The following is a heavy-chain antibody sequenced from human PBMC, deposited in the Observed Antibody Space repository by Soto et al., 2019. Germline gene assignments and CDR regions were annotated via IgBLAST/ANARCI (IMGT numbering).Heavy chain of an antibody. J-gene: IGHJ5*02. D-gene: IGHD4-17*01. CDR1: GGSISSSSYY. Sequence: QLQLQESGPGLVKPSETLSLTCTVSGGSISSSSYYWGWIRQPPGKGLEWIGSIYYSGSTYYNPSLKSRVTISVDTSKNQFSLKLSSVTAADTAVYYCARRTVTTGGWFDPWGQGTLVTVSS. CDR3: ARRTVTTGGWFDP. CDR2: IYYSGST. V-gene: IGHV4-39*01.